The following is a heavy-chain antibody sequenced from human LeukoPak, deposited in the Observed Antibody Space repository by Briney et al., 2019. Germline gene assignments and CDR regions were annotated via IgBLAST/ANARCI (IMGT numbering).Heavy chain of an antibody. CDR1: GFTFSSYS. V-gene: IGHV3-21*04. J-gene: IGHJ4*02. Sequence: GGSLRLSCAASGFTFSSYSMNWVRQAPGKGLEWVSFISSSSSYIYYADSVKGRFTISRDNAKNSLYLQMNSLRAEDTAVYYCAREKRAYYYDSSGYYYEDDYWGQGTLVTVSS. CDR3: AREKRAYYYDSSGYYYEDDY. D-gene: IGHD3-22*01. CDR2: ISSSSSYI.